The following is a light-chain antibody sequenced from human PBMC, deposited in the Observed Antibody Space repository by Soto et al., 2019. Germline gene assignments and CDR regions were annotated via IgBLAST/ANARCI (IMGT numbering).Light chain of an antibody. CDR3: QQTYTLPRT. CDR1: QFISSW. Sequence: DIQMTQSPSTLSGSVGDRVTITCRASQFISSWLAWYQQKPGKAPKLLIYDASSLQRGVPSRFSGRGSGTEFTLTISSLQPEDFATYYCQQTYTLPRTFAQGTKVDIK. CDR2: DAS. V-gene: IGKV1-5*01. J-gene: IGKJ1*01.